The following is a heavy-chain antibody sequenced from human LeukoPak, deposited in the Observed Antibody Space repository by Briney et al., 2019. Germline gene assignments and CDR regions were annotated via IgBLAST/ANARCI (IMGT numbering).Heavy chain of an antibody. D-gene: IGHD3-22*01. J-gene: IGHJ1*01. CDR1: GYTFTSYY. CDR2: INPSGGST. V-gene: IGHV1-46*01. CDR3: ARGPPSYYDSSGYQFWAECFQH. Sequence: ASVKVSCKASGYTFTSYYMHWVRQAPGQGLEWMGIINPSGGSTSYAQKFQGRVTMTRDTSTSTVYMELSSLGSEDTAVYYCARGPPSYYDSSGYQFWAECFQHWGQGTLVTVSS.